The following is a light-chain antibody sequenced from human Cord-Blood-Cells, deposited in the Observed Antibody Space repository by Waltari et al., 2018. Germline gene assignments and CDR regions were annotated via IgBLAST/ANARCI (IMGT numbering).Light chain of an antibody. J-gene: IGLJ3*02. CDR2: EGS. V-gene: IGLV2-23*01. CDR3: CSYAGSSRV. CDR1: SSDVGSYNL. Sequence: QSALTQTASVSGSPGQSTTLSCTGTSSDVGSYNLVSWYQQHPGKAPKLMIYEGSKRPSGVSNRFSGSKSGNTASLTISGLQAEDEADYYCCSYAGSSRVFGGGTKLTVL.